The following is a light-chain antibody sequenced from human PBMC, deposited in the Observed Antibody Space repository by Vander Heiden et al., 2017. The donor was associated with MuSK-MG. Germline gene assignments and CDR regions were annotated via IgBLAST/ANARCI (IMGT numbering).Light chain of an antibody. Sequence: DIQMTQSPSTLSASVGDRVTITCRASQSISSWLAWYQQKPGKAPKLLIYKTSSLQSGVPSRFSGSGSGTEFTLTISSLQPDDFATYYCQQDNSYLGTFGQGTKVDIK. CDR2: KTS. J-gene: IGKJ1*01. V-gene: IGKV1-5*03. CDR1: QSISSW. CDR3: QQDNSYLGT.